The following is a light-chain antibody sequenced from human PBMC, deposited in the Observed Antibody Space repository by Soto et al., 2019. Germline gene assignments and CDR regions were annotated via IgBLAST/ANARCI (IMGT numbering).Light chain of an antibody. CDR3: LQDYTYPRT. V-gene: IGKV1-6*01. CDR1: QGIRHD. CDR2: AAS. J-gene: IGKJ1*01. Sequence: IQMTQSPSSLSASVGDRVTITRRASQGIRHDLGWYQQKPGKAPKLLSYAASSLQSGFPSRFSGSGSGTDFTLTIRSLQPDDVATYYCLQDYTYPRTLGQGTKVELK.